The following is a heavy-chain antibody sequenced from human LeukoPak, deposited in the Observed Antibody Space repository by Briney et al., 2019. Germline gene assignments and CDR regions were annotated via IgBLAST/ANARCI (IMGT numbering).Heavy chain of an antibody. CDR2: ISYDGSNK. D-gene: IGHD3-22*01. Sequence: GGSLRLSCAASGFTFSSYGMHWVRQAPGKGLEWVAVISYDGSNKYYADSVKGRFTISRDNSKNTLYLQMNSLRAEDTAVYYCARERRIVVVDYWGQGTLVTVSS. V-gene: IGHV3-30*03. CDR3: ARERRIVVVDY. J-gene: IGHJ4*02. CDR1: GFTFSSYG.